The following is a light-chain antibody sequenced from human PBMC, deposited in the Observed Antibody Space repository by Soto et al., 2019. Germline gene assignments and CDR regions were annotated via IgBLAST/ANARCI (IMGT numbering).Light chain of an antibody. V-gene: IGKV3-11*01. J-gene: IGKJ1*01. CDR2: DVS. Sequence: EIVLTQSPATLSLSPGERGTLSCRASESVTSYLAWYQQKPGQAPRLLVYDVSNRATGTPARFSGGGSGTDFTLTISNLEPEDFAVYYCQQRSDWPCTFGQGTKVDIK. CDR1: ESVTSY. CDR3: QQRSDWPCT.